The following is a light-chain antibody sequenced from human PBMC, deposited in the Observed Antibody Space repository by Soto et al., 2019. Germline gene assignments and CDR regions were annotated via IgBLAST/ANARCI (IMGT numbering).Light chain of an antibody. J-gene: IGLJ2*01. CDR2: EGS. Sequence: QSALTQPASVSGSPGQSITISCTGTSRDIGRDNLVSWYQQHPGKAPKLIIYEGSKRPSGVSNRFSGSKSDNTASLTISGHQAEDEGDYYCCSYAGRNILLFGGGTKLTVL. V-gene: IGLV2-23*01. CDR1: SRDIGRDNL. CDR3: CSYAGRNILL.